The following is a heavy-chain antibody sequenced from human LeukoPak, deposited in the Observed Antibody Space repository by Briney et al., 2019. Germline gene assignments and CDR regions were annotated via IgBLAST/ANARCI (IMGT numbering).Heavy chain of an antibody. Sequence: PGGSLRLSCAASGFTFDDYGMHWVRQAPGKGLELVSLISGDGDTTYYADSVKGRFTISRDNSKKSLFLQMSSLRTEDTALYYCAKDRYCRGGNCYSPLDYWGQGTLVTVSS. J-gene: IGHJ4*02. CDR2: ISGDGDTT. D-gene: IGHD2-15*01. V-gene: IGHV3-43*02. CDR1: GFTFDDYG. CDR3: AKDRYCRGGNCYSPLDY.